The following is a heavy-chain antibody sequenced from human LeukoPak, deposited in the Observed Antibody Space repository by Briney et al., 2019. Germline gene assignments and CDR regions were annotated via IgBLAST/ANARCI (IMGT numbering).Heavy chain of an antibody. V-gene: IGHV3-48*03. Sequence: PGGSLRLSCAASGFSFSGYDMNWVRQAPGRGLEWVSHISSSGSSKYYADSVKGRVTMSRDNAKKSLYLELNNLRAKDTALYYCARDEYDGSNTSCRTNYYYYIMDVWGQGTTVIVSS. J-gene: IGHJ6*02. D-gene: IGHD2-2*01. CDR2: ISSSGSSK. CDR1: GFSFSGYD. CDR3: ARDEYDGSNTSCRTNYYYYIMDV.